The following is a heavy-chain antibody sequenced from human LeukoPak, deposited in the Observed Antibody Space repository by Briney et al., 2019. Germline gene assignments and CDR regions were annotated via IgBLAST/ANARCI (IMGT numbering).Heavy chain of an antibody. Sequence: GGSLRLSCAASGFTFSSYAMHWVRQAPGKGLEWVAVISYDGSNKYYADSVKGRFTISRDNAKNSLYLQMNSLRAEDTAVYYCARWYSGSYFYFDYWGQGTLVTVSS. CDR2: ISYDGSNK. D-gene: IGHD1-26*01. V-gene: IGHV3-30*07. CDR3: ARWYSGSYFYFDY. CDR1: GFTFSSYA. J-gene: IGHJ4*02.